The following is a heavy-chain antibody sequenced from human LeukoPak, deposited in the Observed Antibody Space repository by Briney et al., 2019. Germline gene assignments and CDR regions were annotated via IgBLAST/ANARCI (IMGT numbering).Heavy chain of an antibody. Sequence: ASVKVSCKASGYTFTSYGISWVRQAPGQGLEWMGWISAYNGNTNYAQKIQGRVTMTTDTSTSTAYMELRSLRSDDTAVYYCARDLIGNDIIDYGMDVWGQGTTVTVSS. V-gene: IGHV1-18*01. D-gene: IGHD3-9*01. CDR1: GYTFTSYG. J-gene: IGHJ6*02. CDR3: ARDLIGNDIIDYGMDV. CDR2: ISAYNGNT.